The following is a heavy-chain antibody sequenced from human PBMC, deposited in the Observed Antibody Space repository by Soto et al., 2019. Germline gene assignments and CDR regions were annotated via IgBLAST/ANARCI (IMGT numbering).Heavy chain of an antibody. CDR1: GFTFSNHA. CDR3: ARAQDKAMITPADY. CDR2: ISYEGGTT. J-gene: IGHJ4*02. Sequence: QVQLVESGGAVVQPGRSLRLSCAASGFTFSNHAMQWARQAPGKGLERVAVISYEGGTTDYADSVKGRFSISRDNYKNTVYLQMNSLRGEDTAVYFCARAQDKAMITPADYWGQGTLVTVSS. V-gene: IGHV3-30-3*01. D-gene: IGHD5-18*01.